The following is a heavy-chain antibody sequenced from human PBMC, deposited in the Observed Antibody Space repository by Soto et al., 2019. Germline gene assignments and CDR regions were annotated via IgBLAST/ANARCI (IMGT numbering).Heavy chain of an antibody. CDR3: ARDIVVVVAATRYYYYGMDV. CDR1: GGSFSGYY. V-gene: IGHV4-34*01. CDR2: INHSGST. D-gene: IGHD2-15*01. Sequence: PSETLSLTCAVYGGSFSGYYWSWIRQPPGKGLEWIGEINHSGSTNYNPSFKSRVTISVDTSKNQFSLKLSSVTAADTAVYYCARDIVVVVAATRYYYYGMDVWGQGTTVTV. J-gene: IGHJ6*02.